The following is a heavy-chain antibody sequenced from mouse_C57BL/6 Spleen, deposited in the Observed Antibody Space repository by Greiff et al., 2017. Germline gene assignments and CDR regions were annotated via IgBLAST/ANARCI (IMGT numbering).Heavy chain of an antibody. V-gene: IGHV1-55*01. CDR1: GYTFTSYW. J-gene: IGHJ4*01. CDR3: ARSHYGSSSSAMDY. CDR2: IYPGSGST. Sequence: QVQLQQPGAELVKPGASVKMSCKASGYTFTSYWITWVKQRPGQGLEWIGDIYPGSGSTNYNEKFKSKATLTVDTSSSTAYMQLSSLTSEDSAVYYCARSHYGSSSSAMDYWGQGTSVTVSS. D-gene: IGHD1-1*01.